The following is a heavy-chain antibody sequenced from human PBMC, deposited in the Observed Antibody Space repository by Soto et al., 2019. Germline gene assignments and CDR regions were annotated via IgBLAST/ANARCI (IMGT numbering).Heavy chain of an antibody. CDR1: GFSLTTSPVG. CDR3: AHRRAMGSNWNYGDFDF. Sequence: QITLKESGPTLVKPTQTLTLTCTFSGFSLTTSPVGVGWIRQPPGKALECLALIYWDDDKLYSPSLKSRLTITKDTSKNQVVLTMTNMDPLDTAIYYCAHRRAMGSNWNYGDFDFWGQGTVVTVSS. V-gene: IGHV2-5*02. J-gene: IGHJ4*02. CDR2: IYWDDDK. D-gene: IGHD1-7*01.